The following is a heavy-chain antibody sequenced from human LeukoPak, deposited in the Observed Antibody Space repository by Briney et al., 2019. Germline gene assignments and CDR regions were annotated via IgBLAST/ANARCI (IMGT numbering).Heavy chain of an antibody. CDR2: IYYSGST. D-gene: IGHD6-19*01. CDR3: ARQWLDSFDQ. Sequence: SETLSLTCTVSGGSISSYYWSWIRQPPGKGLEWIGYIYYSGSTNYNPSLKSRVTISVDTSKNQFSLKLSSVTAADTAVYYCARQWLDSFDQWGQGTLVTVSS. V-gene: IGHV4-59*01. CDR1: GGSISSYY. J-gene: IGHJ4*02.